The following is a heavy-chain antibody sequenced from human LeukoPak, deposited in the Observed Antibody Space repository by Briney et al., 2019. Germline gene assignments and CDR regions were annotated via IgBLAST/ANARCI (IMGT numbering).Heavy chain of an antibody. CDR1: GFTFSSYG. Sequence: GRSLRLSCAASGFTFSSYGMHWVRQAPGKGLEWVAVIWYDGSNKYYADSVKGRFTISRDNSKNTLYLQMNGLRAEDTAVYYCARTSFRFGELLPVDYWGQGTLVTVSS. CDR2: IWYDGSNK. D-gene: IGHD3-10*01. V-gene: IGHV3-33*01. CDR3: ARTSFRFGELLPVDY. J-gene: IGHJ4*02.